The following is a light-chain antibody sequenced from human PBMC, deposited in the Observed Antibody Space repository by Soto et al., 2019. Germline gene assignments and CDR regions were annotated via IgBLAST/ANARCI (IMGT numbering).Light chain of an antibody. Sequence: DIQMTQSPSSLSASVRDRVTITCRASQSISSYLNWYQQKPGKAPKLLISAASTLQSGVPSRFSGSGSGTDFSLTISSLQPEDFATYYCQQSYSTPFSFGGGTKVVIK. CDR2: AAS. V-gene: IGKV1-39*01. J-gene: IGKJ4*01. CDR1: QSISSY. CDR3: QQSYSTPFS.